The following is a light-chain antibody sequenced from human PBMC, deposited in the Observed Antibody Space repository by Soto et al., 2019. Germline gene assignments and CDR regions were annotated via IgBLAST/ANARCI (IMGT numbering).Light chain of an antibody. J-gene: IGKJ5*01. CDR3: QQRGNWPGIT. CDR2: DAS. Sequence: EIVLTQSPATLSLSPGERATLSCRASQSVSSYLAWYQQKPGQTPRLLIYDASNRAYGIPARFSGSGSGTDFTLTISSLEPEDFAVYYCQQRGNWPGITFGQGTRLEI. V-gene: IGKV3-11*01. CDR1: QSVSSY.